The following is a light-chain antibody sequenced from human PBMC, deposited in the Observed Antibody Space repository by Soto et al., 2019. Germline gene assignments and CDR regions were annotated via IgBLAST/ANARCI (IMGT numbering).Light chain of an antibody. CDR2: DAS. CDR1: QSVGSY. Sequence: EIVLTQSPATLSLSPGERATLSCRASQSVGSYLAWYQQKPGQAPRLLIYDASNRATGIPARFSGSGSGTDFTLTISSLEPEDFAVYYCQQRSNFWTFGQGTKVEVK. CDR3: QQRSNFWT. V-gene: IGKV3-11*01. J-gene: IGKJ1*01.